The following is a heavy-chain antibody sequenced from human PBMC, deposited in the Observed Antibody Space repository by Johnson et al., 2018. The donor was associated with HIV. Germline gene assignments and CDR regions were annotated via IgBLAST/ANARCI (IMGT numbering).Heavy chain of an antibody. V-gene: IGHV3-30*18. Sequence: QMLLVESGRGVVQPGRSLRVSCGASGFTFSSHDMHWVRQAPGKGLEWVAVISYDGSTQYCAVSVKGRFTISRDNSNKTVYLQMNSLGPEDTAVYYCAKPPSMGADAFDIWGQGTMVTVSS. J-gene: IGHJ3*02. CDR1: GFTFSSHD. CDR3: AKPPSMGADAFDI. CDR2: ISYDGSTQ. D-gene: IGHD3-16*01.